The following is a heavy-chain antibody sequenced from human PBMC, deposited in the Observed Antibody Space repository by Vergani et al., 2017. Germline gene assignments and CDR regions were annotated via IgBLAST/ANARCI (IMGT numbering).Heavy chain of an antibody. CDR1: GFTFSSYW. Sequence: EVQLVESGGGLVQPGGSLRLSCAASGFTFSSYWMSWVRQAPGKGLEWVANIKQDGSEKYYVDSVKGRFTISRDNAKNSLYRQMNTLRAEDTAVYYFASLRFGRAFDIWGQGTMVTVSS. J-gene: IGHJ3*02. D-gene: IGHD3-10*01. CDR3: ASLRFGRAFDI. V-gene: IGHV3-7*01. CDR2: IKQDGSEK.